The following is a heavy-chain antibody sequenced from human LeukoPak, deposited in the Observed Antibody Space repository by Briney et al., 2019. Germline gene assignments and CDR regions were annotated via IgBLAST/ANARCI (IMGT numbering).Heavy chain of an antibody. J-gene: IGHJ4*02. CDR3: ARDRGVYGDDY. CDR2: ISSSSSTI. Sequence: PGGSLRLSCAASGFTFSTYSMNWVRQAPGKGLEWVSYISSSSSTIYYADSVRGRFTISRDNARNSLYLQMNSLRAEDTAVYYCARDRGVYGDDYWGQGTLVTVSS. V-gene: IGHV3-48*01. CDR1: GFTFSTYS. D-gene: IGHD4-17*01.